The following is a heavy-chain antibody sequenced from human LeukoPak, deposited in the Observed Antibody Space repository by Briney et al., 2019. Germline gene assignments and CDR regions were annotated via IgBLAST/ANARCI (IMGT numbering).Heavy chain of an antibody. Sequence: SVKVSCKASGGTFSSYAISWVRQAPGQGLEWMGGIIPIFGTANYAQKFQGRVTITADESTSTAYMELSSLRSEDTAVYYCASRTPRRGVYCSSTSCYTRVPFDPWGQGTLVTVSS. CDR3: ASRTPRRGVYCSSTSCYTRVPFDP. V-gene: IGHV1-69*13. D-gene: IGHD2-2*02. CDR1: GGTFSSYA. J-gene: IGHJ5*02. CDR2: IIPIFGTA.